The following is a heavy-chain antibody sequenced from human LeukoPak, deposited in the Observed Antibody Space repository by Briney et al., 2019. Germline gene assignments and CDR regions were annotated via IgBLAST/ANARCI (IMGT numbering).Heavy chain of an antibody. J-gene: IGHJ5*02. CDR2: IYTSGIT. V-gene: IGHV4-4*07. CDR1: GGSISSYY. Sequence: SETLSRTCTVSGGSISSYYWSWIRQPAGKGLEWIGRIYTSGITNYNPSLKSRVTMSVDTSKNQFSLKLSSVTAADTAVYYCARHYSNYANWFDPWGQGTLVTVSS. CDR3: ARHYSNYANWFDP. D-gene: IGHD4-11*01.